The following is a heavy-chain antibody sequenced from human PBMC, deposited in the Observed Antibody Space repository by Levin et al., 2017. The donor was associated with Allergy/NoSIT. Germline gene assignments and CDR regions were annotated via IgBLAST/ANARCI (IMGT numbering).Heavy chain of an antibody. CDR1: GGSISSGGYS. Sequence: SQTLSLPCAVSGGSISSGGYSWSWIRQPPGKGLEWIGYIYHSGSTYYNPSLKSRVTISVDRSKNQFSLKLSSVTAADTAVYYCARARGITMVQGVLPDYWGQGTLVTVSS. D-gene: IGHD3-10*01. J-gene: IGHJ4*02. V-gene: IGHV4-30-2*01. CDR2: IYHSGST. CDR3: ARARGITMVQGVLPDY.